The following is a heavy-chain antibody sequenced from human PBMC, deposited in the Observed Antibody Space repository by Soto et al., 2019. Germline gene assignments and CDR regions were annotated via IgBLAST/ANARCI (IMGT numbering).Heavy chain of an antibody. J-gene: IGHJ5*02. CDR2: IYYSGST. D-gene: IGHD5-18*01. Sequence: PSETLSLTCTVSGGSISSYYWSWIRQPPGKGLEWIGYIYYSGSTNYNPSLKSRVTISVDTSKNQFSLKLSSVTAADTAVYYCATQTAMGPEGWFDPWGQGTLVTVSS. V-gene: IGHV4-59*12. CDR1: GGSISSYY. CDR3: ATQTAMGPEGWFDP.